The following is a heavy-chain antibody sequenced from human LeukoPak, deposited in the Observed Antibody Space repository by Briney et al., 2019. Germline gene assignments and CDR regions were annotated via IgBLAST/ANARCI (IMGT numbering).Heavy chain of an antibody. D-gene: IGHD3-10*01. CDR1: GDSFMRCY. Sequence: PSEPLSLPCPVSGDSFMRCYWSWLRLPPGKGLEWFGYIYDNGDISYNPSLKSRVTISVETSRNQFSLKLSSVTAADTAVYYCARHIYGAYYYMDVWGKGTTVTVSS. V-gene: IGHV4-59*08. J-gene: IGHJ6*03. CDR3: ARHIYGAYYYMDV. CDR2: IYDNGDI.